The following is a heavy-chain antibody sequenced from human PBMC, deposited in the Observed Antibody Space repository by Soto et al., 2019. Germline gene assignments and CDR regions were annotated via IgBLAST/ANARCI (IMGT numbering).Heavy chain of an antibody. CDR2: ISGSDGKT. Sequence: PGGSLRLSCAASGFSFGSYALSWVRQAPGKGLEWVLTISGSDGKTFYADSVKGRFSISRETSQSTLYLQMKSLRADDTAVYYCPRSSHLDCWGQGTRVTVSS. V-gene: IGHV3-23*01. D-gene: IGHD2-21*01. J-gene: IGHJ1*01. CDR3: PRSSHLDC. CDR1: GFSFGSYA.